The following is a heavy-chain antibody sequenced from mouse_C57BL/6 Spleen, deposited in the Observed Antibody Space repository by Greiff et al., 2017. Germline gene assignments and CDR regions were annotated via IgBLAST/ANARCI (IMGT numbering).Heavy chain of an antibody. V-gene: IGHV1-22*01. D-gene: IGHD1-1*01. CDR1: GYTFTDYN. J-gene: IGHJ4*01. CDR3: ARNGGAMDY. CDR2: INPNNGGT. Sequence: EVQLQQSGPELVKPGASVKMSCKASGYTFTDYNMHWVKQSHGKSLAWIGYINPNNGGTSYNKQFKGKATLTVNKSSSIAYRGLRSLTSEDSAVYYCARNGGAMDYWGQGTSVTVSS.